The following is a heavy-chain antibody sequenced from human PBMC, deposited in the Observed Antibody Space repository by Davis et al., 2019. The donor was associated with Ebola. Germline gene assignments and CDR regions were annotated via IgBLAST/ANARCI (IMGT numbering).Heavy chain of an antibody. V-gene: IGHV3-23*01. D-gene: IGHD4-23*01. CDR3: ANCDYGGNSGVDF. Sequence: GESLKISCAASGFTFSNYAMSWVRQAPGKGLEWVSAISGSGRDTYYADSVKGRFTISRDNSKNTLYLQMNSLRAEDAAVYYCANCDYGGNSGVDFWGQGTLVTVSS. CDR2: ISGSGRDT. CDR1: GFTFSNYA. J-gene: IGHJ4*02.